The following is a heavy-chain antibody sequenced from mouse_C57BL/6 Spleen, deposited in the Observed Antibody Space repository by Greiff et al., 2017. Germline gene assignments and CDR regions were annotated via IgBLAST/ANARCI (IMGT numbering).Heavy chain of an antibody. Sequence: EVQLVESGGGLVKPGGSLKLSCAASGFTFSDYGMHWVRQAPEKGLEWVAYISSGSSTIYYADPVKGRFTISRDNAKNTLFLQMSSLRSEDTAMXYCARGGNFVPFAYWGQGTLFTVAA. J-gene: IGHJ3*01. CDR3: ARGGNFVPFAY. D-gene: IGHD2-1*01. CDR1: GFTFSDYG. V-gene: IGHV5-17*01. CDR2: ISSGSSTI.